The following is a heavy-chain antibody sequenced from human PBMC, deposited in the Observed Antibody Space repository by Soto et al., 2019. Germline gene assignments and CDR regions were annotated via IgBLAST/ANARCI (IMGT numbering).Heavy chain of an antibody. J-gene: IGHJ4*02. Sequence: HPGGSLRLSCAASGFTFSSYAMSWVRQAPGKGLEWVSAISGSGGSTYYADSVKGRFTISRYNSKNTLYLQMNSLRAEDTAVYYCAKYGRLPPYFDYWGQGTLVTVSS. CDR1: GFTFSSYA. CDR3: AKYGRLPPYFDY. D-gene: IGHD4-17*01. CDR2: ISGSGGST. V-gene: IGHV3-23*01.